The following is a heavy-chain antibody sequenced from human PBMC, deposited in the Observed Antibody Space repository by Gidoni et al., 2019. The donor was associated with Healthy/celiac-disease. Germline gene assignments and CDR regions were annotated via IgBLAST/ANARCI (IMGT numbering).Heavy chain of an antibody. CDR1: GDSVSSNRAA. Sequence: QVQLQQSGPGLVKPSQTLSLTCAISGDSVSSNRAAWNWIRQSPSRGLKWLGRTYYRSKWYNDYAVSVKSRITINPDTSENQFSLQLNSVTPEDTAVYYCARDQVELPLIYYYGMDVWGQGTTVTVSS. V-gene: IGHV6-1*01. CDR3: ARDQVELPLIYYYGMDV. CDR2: TYYRSKWYN. J-gene: IGHJ6*02. D-gene: IGHD1-7*01.